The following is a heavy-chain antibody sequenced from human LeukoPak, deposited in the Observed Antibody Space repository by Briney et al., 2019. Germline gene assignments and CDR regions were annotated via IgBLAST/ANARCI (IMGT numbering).Heavy chain of an antibody. CDR3: ARDLKYSGYDYYYYGMDV. CDR2: IIPILGIA. V-gene: IGHV1-69*04. J-gene: IGHJ6*02. CDR1: CGTFSSYA. D-gene: IGHD5-12*01. Sequence: ASVTVSCTASCGTFSSYAISWVRQAPGQGLEWMGRIIPILGIANYAQKFQGRVTITADKSTSTAYMELRSLRSEDTAVYYCARDLKYSGYDYYYYGMDVWGQGTTVTVSS.